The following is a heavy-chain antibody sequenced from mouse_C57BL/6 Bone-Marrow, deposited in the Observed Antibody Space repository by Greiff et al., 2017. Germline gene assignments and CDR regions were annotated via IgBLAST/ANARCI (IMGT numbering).Heavy chain of an antibody. J-gene: IGHJ4*01. CDR3: ARDHYYGSSYAMDY. CDR2: IYPGDGDT. CDR1: GYAFSSYW. Sequence: QVQLQQSGAELVKPGASVKISCKASGYAFSSYWMNWVKPRPGKGLEWIGQIYPGDGDTNYNGKFKGKATLTADKSSSTAYMQLSSLTSEDSAVYFCARDHYYGSSYAMDYWGQGTSVTVSS. V-gene: IGHV1-80*01. D-gene: IGHD1-1*01.